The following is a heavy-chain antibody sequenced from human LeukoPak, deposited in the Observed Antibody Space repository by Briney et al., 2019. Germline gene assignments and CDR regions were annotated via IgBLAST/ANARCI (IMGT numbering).Heavy chain of an antibody. CDR3: ARDRSYYGSGSL. CDR2: IGAYNGNT. V-gene: IGHV1-18*04. D-gene: IGHD3-10*01. CDR1: GYTFTSYG. J-gene: IGHJ4*02. Sequence: ASVKVSCKASGYTFTSYGISWVRQAPGQGLEWMGWIGAYNGNTNYAQKLQGRVTMTTDTSTSTAYMELRSLRSDDTAVYYCARDRSYYGSGSLWGQGTLVTVSS.